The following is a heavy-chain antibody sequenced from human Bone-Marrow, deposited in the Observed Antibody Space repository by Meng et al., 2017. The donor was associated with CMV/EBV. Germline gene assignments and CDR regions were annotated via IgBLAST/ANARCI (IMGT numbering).Heavy chain of an antibody. CDR3: AKYNDFWSGYYTDAFDI. J-gene: IGHJ3*02. D-gene: IGHD3-3*01. CDR2: IRYDGSNK. V-gene: IGHV3-30*02. CDR1: GFTFSSYG. Sequence: GESLKISCAASGFTFSSYGMHWVRQAPGKGLEWVAFIRYDGSNKYYADSVKGRSTISRDNSKNTLYLQMNSLRAEDTAVYYCAKYNDFWSGYYTDAFDIWGQGTMVTVSS.